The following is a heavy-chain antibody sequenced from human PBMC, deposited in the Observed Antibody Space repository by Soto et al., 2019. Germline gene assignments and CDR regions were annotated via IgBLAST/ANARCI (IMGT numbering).Heavy chain of an antibody. CDR3: ARSRDLTMARGPALSYGMDV. V-gene: IGHV1-69*13. CDR1: GGTFSSYA. J-gene: IGHJ6*02. CDR2: IIPIFGTA. D-gene: IGHD3-10*01. Sequence: SVKVSCKASGGTFSSYAISWVRQAPGQGLEWMGGIIPIFGTANYAQKFQGRVTITADESTSTAYMELSSLRSEDTAVYYCARSRDLTMARGPALSYGMDVWGQGTTVTVSS.